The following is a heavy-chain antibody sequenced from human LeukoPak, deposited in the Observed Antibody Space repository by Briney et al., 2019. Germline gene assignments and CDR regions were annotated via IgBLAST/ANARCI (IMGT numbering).Heavy chain of an antibody. D-gene: IGHD2-8*01. CDR1: WYSFPNYL. CDR3: AIGLHGVYWFDP. CDR2: IYPAISNT. V-gene: IGHV5-51*01. J-gene: IGHJ5*02. Sequence: PGEVLKISFKCSWYSFPNYLIGWGRPMPGKGVEWMGIIYPAISNTNYSPSFHGQVTISSDKSINTDYLQWSSLKASDTDMYYCAIGLHGVYWFDPWGQGTLVTVSS.